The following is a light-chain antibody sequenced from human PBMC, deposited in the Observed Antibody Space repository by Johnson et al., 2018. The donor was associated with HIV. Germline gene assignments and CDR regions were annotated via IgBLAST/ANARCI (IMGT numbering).Light chain of an antibody. J-gene: IGLJ1*01. V-gene: IGLV1-51*01. CDR3: GTWDSSLSAL. CDR2: DNN. CDR1: SSNIGNNY. Sequence: QAVLTQPPSVSAAPRQKVTISCSGSSSNIGNNYVSWYQQLPGTAPKLLIYDNNKRPSGIPDRFSGSKSGTSATLGITGLQTGDEADYYCGTWDSSLSALFGTGTKVTVL.